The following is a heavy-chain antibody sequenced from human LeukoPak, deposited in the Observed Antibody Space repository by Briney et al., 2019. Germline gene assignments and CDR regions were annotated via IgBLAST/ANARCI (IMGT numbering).Heavy chain of an antibody. D-gene: IGHD2-15*01. J-gene: IGHJ4*02. Sequence: GGSERLSCAASGFTFSSYSMNWIRQAPGKGLEWVSSISSSSSYIYYADSVKGRFTISRDNAKNSLYLQMNSLRAEDTAVYYCARGGGYCSGGSCYEYWGQGTLVTVSS. V-gene: IGHV3-21*01. CDR1: GFTFSSYS. CDR2: ISSSSSYI. CDR3: ARGGGYCSGGSCYEY.